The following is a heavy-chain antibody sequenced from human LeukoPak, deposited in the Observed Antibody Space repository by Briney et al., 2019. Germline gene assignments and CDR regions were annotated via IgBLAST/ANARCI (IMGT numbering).Heavy chain of an antibody. CDR2: IIPIFGTA. Sequence: SVKVSCKASGGTFSSYAISWVRQAPGQGLEWMGGIIPIFGTANYAQKFQGRVTITADESTSTAYMELSSLRSEDTAVYYCARERRLLWFGEGSKGFDYWGQGTLVTVSS. D-gene: IGHD3-10*01. CDR3: ARERRLLWFGEGSKGFDY. V-gene: IGHV1-69*13. J-gene: IGHJ4*02. CDR1: GGTFSSYA.